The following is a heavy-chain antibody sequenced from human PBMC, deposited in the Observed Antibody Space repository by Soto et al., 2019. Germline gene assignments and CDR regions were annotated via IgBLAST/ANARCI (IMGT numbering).Heavy chain of an antibody. V-gene: IGHV3-9*01. CDR3: AKDISAAFFSKNWFDP. J-gene: IGHJ5*02. CDR2: ISWNSGSI. CDR1: GFTFDDYA. D-gene: IGHD3-3*01. Sequence: GGSLRLSCAASGFTFDDYAMHWVRQAPGKGLEWVSGISWNSGSIGYADSVKGRFTISRDNAKNSLYLQMNSLRAEDTALYYCAKDISAAFFSKNWFDPWGQGTLVTVSS.